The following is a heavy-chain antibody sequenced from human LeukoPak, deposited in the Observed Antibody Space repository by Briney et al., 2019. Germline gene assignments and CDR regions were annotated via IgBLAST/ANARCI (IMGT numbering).Heavy chain of an antibody. CDR2: IYYSGNT. J-gene: IGHJ4*02. CDR1: GGSVSSYY. Sequence: SETLSLTCTVSGGSVSSYYWSWIRHPPGKGLEWIGHIYYSGNTNYNPSLKSRVTISVDTSKNQFSLKLTSVTAADTAVYYCARLNYYGSGTYLGLDYWGQGTLVTVSS. D-gene: IGHD3-10*01. V-gene: IGHV4-59*02. CDR3: ARLNYYGSGTYLGLDY.